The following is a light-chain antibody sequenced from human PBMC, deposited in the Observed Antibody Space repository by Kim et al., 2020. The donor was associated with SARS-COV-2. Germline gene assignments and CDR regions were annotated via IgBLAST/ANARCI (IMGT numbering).Light chain of an antibody. J-gene: IGLJ1*01. V-gene: IGLV3-19*01. CDR2: GKN. Sequence: VDLGQTVRITCQGDSLRSYYASWYQQKPGQAPVLVIYGKNNRPSGIPDRFSGSSSGNTASLTITGAQAEDEADYYCNSRDSSGNHLYVFGTGTKVTVL. CDR1: SLRSYY. CDR3: NSRDSSGNHLYV.